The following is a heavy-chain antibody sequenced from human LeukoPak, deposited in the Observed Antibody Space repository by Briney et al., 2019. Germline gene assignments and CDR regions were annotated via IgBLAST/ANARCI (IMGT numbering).Heavy chain of an antibody. CDR3: ARQVGSYYIGAFDI. V-gene: IGHV4-39*01. CDR1: GGSISSSSSYY. J-gene: IGHJ3*02. Sequence: SETLSLTCTVSGGSISSSSSYYWGWIRQPPGKGLEWIGSIYSGGSTYYSPSLKSRVTISVDTSKNQFSLKLSSVTAADTAVYYCARQVGSYYIGAFDIWGQGTMVTVSS. CDR2: IYSGGST. D-gene: IGHD1-26*01.